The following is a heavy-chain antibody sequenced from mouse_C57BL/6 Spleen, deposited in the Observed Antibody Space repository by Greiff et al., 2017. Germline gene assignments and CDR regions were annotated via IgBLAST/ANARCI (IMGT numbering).Heavy chain of an antibody. CDR3: ERMHDVDAMEY. D-gene: IGHD6-5*01. J-gene: IGHJ4*01. CDR1: GFNFTDYY. CDR2: IDPEDGDT. Sequence: EVQLQQSGAELVKPGASVKMSCTASGFNFTDYYMHWVKQRTGQGLEWIGRIDPEDGDTKYDPKFQGKDTITADTSSNTAYLQLSSLTSEDSAVYYCERMHDVDAMEYWGQGASVTVSS. V-gene: IGHV14-2*01.